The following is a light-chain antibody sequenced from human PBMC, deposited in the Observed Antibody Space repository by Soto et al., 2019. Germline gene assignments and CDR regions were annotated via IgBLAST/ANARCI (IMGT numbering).Light chain of an antibody. J-gene: IGKJ1*01. Sequence: ESVLTQSPGTLSLSPGERATLSCRASQSVSSNYFSWYQQKPGQPPRLLSYSASRRVTGIPDRFSGSGSGTDVTLTISRLGPEDFAVYYLQQYDSSHWTFGQGTKVVIK. CDR1: QSVSSNY. V-gene: IGKV3-20*01. CDR3: QQYDSSHWT. CDR2: SAS.